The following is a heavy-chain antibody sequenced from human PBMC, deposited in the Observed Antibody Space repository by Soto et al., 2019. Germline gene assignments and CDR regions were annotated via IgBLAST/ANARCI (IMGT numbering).Heavy chain of an antibody. J-gene: IGHJ5*02. V-gene: IGHV4-31*03. CDR2: IYYSGST. CDR3: ARDRTSYGSGSIYNWFDP. D-gene: IGHD3-10*01. Sequence: SETLSLTCTVSGGSISSGGYYWSWIRQHPGKGLEWIGYIYYSGSTYYNPSLKSRVTISVDTSKNQFSLKLSSVTAADTAVYYCARDRTSYGSGSIYNWFDPWGQGTLVTVSS. CDR1: GGSISSGGYY.